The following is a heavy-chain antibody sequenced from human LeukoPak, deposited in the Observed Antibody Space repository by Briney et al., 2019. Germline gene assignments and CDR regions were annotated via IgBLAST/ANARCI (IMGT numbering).Heavy chain of an antibody. CDR3: ARHDYEYPTSLYDSSGYSPLDY. Sequence: SETLSLTCAVYGGSFSGYYWSWIRQPPGKGLEWIGEINHSGSTNYNPSLKSRVTISVDTSKNQFSLKLSSVTAADTAVYYCARHDYEYPTSLYDSSGYSPLDYWGQGTLVTVSS. CDR2: INHSGST. V-gene: IGHV4-34*01. D-gene: IGHD3-22*01. CDR1: GGSFSGYY. J-gene: IGHJ4*02.